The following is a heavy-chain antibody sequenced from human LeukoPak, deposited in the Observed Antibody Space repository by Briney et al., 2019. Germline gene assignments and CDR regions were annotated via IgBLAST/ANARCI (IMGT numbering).Heavy chain of an antibody. J-gene: IGHJ5*02. CDR2: TWYDGSNK. CDR3: ARALYDILTGPNWFDP. Sequence: SLRLSCAASGFTFSSYGMHWVRQAPGKGLEWVAVTWYDGSNKYYADSVKGRFTISRDNSKNTLYLQMNSLRAEDTAVYYCARALYDILTGPNWFDPWGQGTLVTVSS. V-gene: IGHV3-33*01. D-gene: IGHD3-9*01. CDR1: GFTFSSYG.